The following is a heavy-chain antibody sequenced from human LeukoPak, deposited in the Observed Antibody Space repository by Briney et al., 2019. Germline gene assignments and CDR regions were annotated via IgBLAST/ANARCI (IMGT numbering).Heavy chain of an antibody. Sequence: PSETLSLTCTVSDGSISSNNYSWGWIRQPPGKGLEWIVSIYYSGSTYYNPSLKSRVTISVDTSKNQFSLKLSSVTAADTAVYYCARHRPPPYYDFWSGYQSYYFDYWGQGTLVTVSS. V-gene: IGHV4-39*01. CDR2: IYYSGST. D-gene: IGHD3-3*01. CDR3: ARHRPPPYYDFWSGYQSYYFDY. CDR1: DGSISSNNYS. J-gene: IGHJ4*02.